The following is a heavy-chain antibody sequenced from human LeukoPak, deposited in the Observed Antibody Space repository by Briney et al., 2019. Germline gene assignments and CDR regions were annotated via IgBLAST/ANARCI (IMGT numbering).Heavy chain of an antibody. Sequence: GGSLRLSCAASGFTFSNYAMSWVRQAPGKGLEWVSAISVSGGSTYYADSVKGRFTISRDNSKNTLYLQMNSLRAEDTAVYYCAKADDSSGYYGGYYFDYWGQGTPVTVSS. CDR3: AKADDSSGYYGGYYFDY. D-gene: IGHD3-22*01. CDR2: ISVSGGST. V-gene: IGHV3-23*01. CDR1: GFTFSNYA. J-gene: IGHJ4*02.